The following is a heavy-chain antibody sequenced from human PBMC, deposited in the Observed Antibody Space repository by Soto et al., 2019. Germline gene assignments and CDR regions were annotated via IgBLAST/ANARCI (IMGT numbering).Heavy chain of an antibody. CDR1: GGSMSFYS. Sequence: PSETLSLTCAVSGGSMSFYSWSWIRQPPGKGLEWIGYIHHSGDTDYNPSLKSRVTISVDRPQNQLSLKLTSVTTADTAVYYCARHSDVVVVVAAGEDDAFDIWGQGTMVTVSS. J-gene: IGHJ3*02. D-gene: IGHD2-15*01. CDR3: ARHSDVVVVVAAGEDDAFDI. V-gene: IGHV4-59*01. CDR2: IHHSGDT.